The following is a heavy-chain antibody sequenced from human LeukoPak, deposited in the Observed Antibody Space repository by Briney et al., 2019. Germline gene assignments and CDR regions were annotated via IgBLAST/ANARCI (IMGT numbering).Heavy chain of an antibody. CDR3: ARASAYYYDSSGYSNDFDS. V-gene: IGHV1-3*01. D-gene: IGHD3-22*01. CDR2: INAGNGNT. J-gene: IGHJ4*02. CDR1: GYTFNSYA. Sequence: ASVKVSCKASGYTFNSYAMHWVRQAPGQRLEWMGWINAGNGNTKYSQKFQGRVTITRDTSASTAYMELSSLTSEDTAVYYCARASAYYYDSSGYSNDFDSWGQGTLVTVSS.